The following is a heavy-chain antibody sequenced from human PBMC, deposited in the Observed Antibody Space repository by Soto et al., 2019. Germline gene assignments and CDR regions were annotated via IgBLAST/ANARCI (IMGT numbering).Heavy chain of an antibody. J-gene: IGHJ4*02. CDR2: INDGDGNT. V-gene: IGHV1-3*01. Sequence: QVQLVQSGAEVKKPGASVKVSCKASGYTFTSYAMHWVRQAPGQRLEWMGWINDGDGNTKYSQKFKGRVTITRDTSASTACMERSSLRSEDTAVYYCARDAMPTEFDSWGQGTLVTVSS. CDR3: ARDAMPTEFDS. D-gene: IGHD2-2*01. CDR1: GYTFTSYA.